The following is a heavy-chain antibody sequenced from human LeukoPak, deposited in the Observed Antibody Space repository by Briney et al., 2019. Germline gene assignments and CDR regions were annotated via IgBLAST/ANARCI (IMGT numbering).Heavy chain of an antibody. Sequence: GASVKVSCKASGYTFTSYAMHWVRQAPGQRLEWMGWINAGNGNTKYSQKFQGRVTITGDTSASTAYMELSSLRSEDTAVYYCASSGSGSYYWYFDLWGRGTLVTVSS. J-gene: IGHJ2*01. CDR3: ASSGSGSYYWYFDL. D-gene: IGHD1-26*01. V-gene: IGHV1-3*01. CDR1: GYTFTSYA. CDR2: INAGNGNT.